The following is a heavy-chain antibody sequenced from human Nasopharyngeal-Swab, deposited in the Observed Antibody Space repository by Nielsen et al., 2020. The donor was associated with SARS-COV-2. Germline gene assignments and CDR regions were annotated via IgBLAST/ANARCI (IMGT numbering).Heavy chain of an antibody. CDR1: GVSISSTGYH. CDR3: ARSFCSTTSCYIGDY. D-gene: IGHD2-2*01. J-gene: IGHJ4*02. Sequence: SETLSLTCSVSGVSISSTGYHWVWLRQSPGQGLEWFGNIYFTGKTYYSSSLTSRVTLSVDTPNNQFSLRLRSVTAADVAVYYCARSFCSTTSCYIGDYWGQGTLVTVSS. V-gene: IGHV4-39*01. CDR2: IYFTGKT.